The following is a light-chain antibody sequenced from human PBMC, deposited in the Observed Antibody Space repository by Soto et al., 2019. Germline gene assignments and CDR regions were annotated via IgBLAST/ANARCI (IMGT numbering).Light chain of an antibody. V-gene: IGKV3-15*01. Sequence: EMVMTQSPATLSVSPGDRATLLCRASQSVSIYVAWYQQKPGLAPRRLIYDASTRATGIPARFSGSGSGTEFSLTISSLQSEDFAVYYCQQYHDWPRTFGQGTKV. CDR3: QQYHDWPRT. CDR1: QSVSIY. CDR2: DAS. J-gene: IGKJ1*01.